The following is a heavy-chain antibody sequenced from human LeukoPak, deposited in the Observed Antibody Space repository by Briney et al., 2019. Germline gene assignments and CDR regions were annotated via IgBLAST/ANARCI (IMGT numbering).Heavy chain of an antibody. J-gene: IGHJ4*02. CDR1: GGSISSSGYY. Sequence: PSETLSLTCTVSGGSISSSGYYWGWVRQPPGKGLEWIGSMYYSGSTNYNPSAKSRVTISADTSRNHFSLNLSSVTAADTAVYYCYTTSGGRPHWGQGTLVTVSS. CDR2: MYYSGST. V-gene: IGHV4-39*02. D-gene: IGHD2-2*02. CDR3: YTTSGGRPH.